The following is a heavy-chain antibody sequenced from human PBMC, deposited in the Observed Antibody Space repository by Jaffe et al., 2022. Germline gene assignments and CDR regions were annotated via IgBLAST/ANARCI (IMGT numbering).Heavy chain of an antibody. Sequence: EVQLVESGGGLVQPGRSLRLSCTASGFTFGDYAMSWVRQAPGKGLEWVGFIRSKAYGGTTEYAASVKGRFTISRDDSKSIAYLQMNSLKTEDTAVYYCTRDIAVAESLSGGFDYWGQGTLVTVSS. CDR3: TRDIAVAESLSGGFDY. V-gene: IGHV3-49*04. J-gene: IGHJ4*02. CDR2: IRSKAYGGTT. CDR1: GFTFGDYA. D-gene: IGHD6-19*01.